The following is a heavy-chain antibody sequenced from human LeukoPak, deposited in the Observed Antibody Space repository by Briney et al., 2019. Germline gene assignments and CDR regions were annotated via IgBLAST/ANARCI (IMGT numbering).Heavy chain of an antibody. V-gene: IGHV1-18*04. CDR2: ISAYNGNT. CDR1: GYTFTGYY. CDR3: ARDESYYFDY. J-gene: IGHJ4*02. Sequence: GASVKVSCKASGYTFTGYYMHWVRQAPGQGLEWMGWISAYNGNTNYAQKLQGRVTMTTDTSTSTAYMELRSLRSDDTAVYYCARDESYYFDYWGQGTLVTVSS.